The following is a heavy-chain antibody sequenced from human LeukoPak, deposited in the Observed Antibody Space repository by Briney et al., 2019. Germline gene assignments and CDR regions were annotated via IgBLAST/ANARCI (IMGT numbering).Heavy chain of an antibody. J-gene: IGHJ4*02. D-gene: IGHD6-19*01. Sequence: GGSLRLSCAASGFTFSSYAMSWVRQAPWKGLEWVSAISGSGGSTYYADSVKGRFTISRDNSKNTLYLQMNSLGAEDTAVYYCAKDKGDSSGWLYYFDYWGQGTLVTVSS. CDR3: AKDKGDSSGWLYYFDY. CDR1: GFTFSSYA. CDR2: ISGSGGST. V-gene: IGHV3-23*01.